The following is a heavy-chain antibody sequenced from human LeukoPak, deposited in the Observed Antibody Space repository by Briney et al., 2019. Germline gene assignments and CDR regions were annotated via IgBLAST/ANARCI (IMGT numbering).Heavy chain of an antibody. D-gene: IGHD6-25*01. V-gene: IGHV3-21*01. Sequence: GGSLRLSCAASGFTFSSYSMNWVRQAPGKGLEWVSSISSSSSYIYYADSVKGRFTISRDNAKTSLSLQMNSLGAEDTALYYCARLSGFTETSHLDYWAREPWSPSPQ. J-gene: IGHJ4*02. CDR3: ARLSGFTETSHLDY. CDR2: ISSSSSYI. CDR1: GFTFSSYS.